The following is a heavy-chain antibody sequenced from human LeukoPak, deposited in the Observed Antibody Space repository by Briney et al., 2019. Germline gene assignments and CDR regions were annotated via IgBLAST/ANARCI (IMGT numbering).Heavy chain of an antibody. J-gene: IGHJ6*02. CDR1: GYTFTSYD. Sequence: RASVKVFCKASGYTFTSYDIDWVRQATGQGLEWMGWMNPNSGNTGYAQKFQGRVTMTRNTSISTAYMELSSLRSEDTAVYYCAREAHRYSPDHPDYYYYGMDVWGQGTTVTVSS. CDR3: AREAHRYSPDHPDYYYYGMDV. D-gene: IGHD5-18*01. CDR2: MNPNSGNT. V-gene: IGHV1-8*01.